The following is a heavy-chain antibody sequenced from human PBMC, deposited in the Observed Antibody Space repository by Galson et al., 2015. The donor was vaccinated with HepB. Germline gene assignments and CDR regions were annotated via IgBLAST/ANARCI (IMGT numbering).Heavy chain of an antibody. V-gene: IGHV3-23*01. Sequence: SLRLSCAASGFAFSTYAMSWVRQAPGKGLEWVSALSGNGYKTYYADSVRGRFTISRDNSKNTLYLQMNSLRAEDTAVYYCARDPFAYFGGHWGQGTLVTVSS. D-gene: IGHD3-16*01. CDR1: GFAFSTYA. CDR2: LSGNGYKT. CDR3: ARDPFAYFGGH. J-gene: IGHJ4*02.